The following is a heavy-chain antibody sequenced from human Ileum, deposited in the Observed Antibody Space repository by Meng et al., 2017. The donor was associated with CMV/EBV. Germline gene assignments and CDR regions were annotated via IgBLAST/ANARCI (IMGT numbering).Heavy chain of an antibody. V-gene: IGHV3-7*01. J-gene: IGHJ4*02. Sequence: LSLTCAASGFTFSTYWMSWVRQAPGKGLEWVANIKPDGSEKNYVDSVKGRFTISRDNAKNSLYLQMDSLRAEDAAVYYCARDRDTSNWYKDRFDYWGQGTMVTVSS. CDR1: GFTFSTYW. CDR3: ARDRDTSNWYKDRFDY. CDR2: IKPDGSEK. D-gene: IGHD6-13*01.